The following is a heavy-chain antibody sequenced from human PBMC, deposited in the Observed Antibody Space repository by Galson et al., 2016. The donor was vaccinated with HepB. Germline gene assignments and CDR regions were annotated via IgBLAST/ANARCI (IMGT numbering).Heavy chain of an antibody. V-gene: IGHV1-18*01. CDR1: GYTFTSYG. J-gene: IGHJ6*02. Sequence: SVKVSCKASGYTFTSYGISWVRQAPGQGLEWMGWISAYNGNTNYAQKLQGRVTMTTDTSTSTAYLEPRSRRSDDTAVYYCAREHDPTYYYYYGMDVWGQGTTVTVSS. CDR3: AREHDPTYYYYYGMDV. CDR2: ISAYNGNT. D-gene: IGHD1-1*01.